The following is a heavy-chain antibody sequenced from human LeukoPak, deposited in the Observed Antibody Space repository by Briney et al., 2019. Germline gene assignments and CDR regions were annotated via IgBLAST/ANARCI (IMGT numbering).Heavy chain of an antibody. CDR2: INPNSGGT. CDR3: ARLRRITIFGVVITLLDY. D-gene: IGHD3-3*01. V-gene: IGHV1-2*02. J-gene: IGHJ4*02. CDR1: GYTFTGYY. Sequence: ASVKVSCKASGYTFTGYYMHWVRQAPGQGLGWMGWINPNSGGTNYAQKFQGRVTMTRDTSISTAYMELSRLRSDDTAVYYCARLRRITIFGVVITLLDYWGQGTLVTVSS.